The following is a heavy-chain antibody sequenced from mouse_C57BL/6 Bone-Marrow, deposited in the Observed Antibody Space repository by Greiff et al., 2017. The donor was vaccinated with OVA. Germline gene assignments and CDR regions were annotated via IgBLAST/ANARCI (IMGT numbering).Heavy chain of an antibody. J-gene: IGHJ4*01. D-gene: IGHD4-1*01. Sequence: DVKLVESEGGLVQPGSSMKLSCTASGFTFSDYYMAWVRQVPEKGLEWVANINYDGSSTYYLDSLKSRFIISRDNAKNILYLQMSSLKSEDTATYYCARDETGTRAMDYWGQGTSVTVSS. CDR1: GFTFSDYY. V-gene: IGHV5-16*01. CDR3: ARDETGTRAMDY. CDR2: INYDGSST.